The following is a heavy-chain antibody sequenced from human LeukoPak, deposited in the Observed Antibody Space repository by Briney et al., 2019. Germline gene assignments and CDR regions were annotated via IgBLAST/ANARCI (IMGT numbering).Heavy chain of an antibody. CDR2: ISSSNSYI. J-gene: IGHJ1*01. CDR1: GFTFSSYT. Sequence: GGSLRLSCAASGFTFSSYTMNWVRQAPGKGLEWVSSISSSNSYIYYADSVKGRFIISRDNARKSLYLQLSSLTAGDTAVYYCARDREEHCSGGSCSSFQHWGQGTLVTVSS. CDR3: ARDREEHCSGGSCSSFQH. D-gene: IGHD2-15*01. V-gene: IGHV3-21*01.